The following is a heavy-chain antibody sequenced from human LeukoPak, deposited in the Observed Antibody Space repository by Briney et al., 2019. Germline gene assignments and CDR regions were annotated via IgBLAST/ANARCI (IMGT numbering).Heavy chain of an antibody. CDR2: ISDSGGDT. J-gene: IGHJ4*02. V-gene: IGHV3-23*01. CDR3: AKGSAAGRPYYFDY. D-gene: IGHD6-13*01. CDR1: GFTFGGYA. Sequence: PGGSLRLSCVGSGFTFGGYAMSWVRQAPGQGLDWVSAISDSGGDTYSADSVKGRFIISRDNSKNTVNLQMNSLRAEDTAMYYCAKGSAAGRPYYFDYWGQGALVTVSP.